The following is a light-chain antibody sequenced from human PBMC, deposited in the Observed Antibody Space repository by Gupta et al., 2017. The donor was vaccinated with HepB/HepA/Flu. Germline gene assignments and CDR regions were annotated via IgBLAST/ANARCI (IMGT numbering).Light chain of an antibody. CDR3: QQYYTTPLT. CDR1: QTILYSSNNKNY. J-gene: IGKJ4*01. V-gene: IGKV4-1*01. Sequence: IVMTQSPDSLAVSLGERATINCKSSQTILYSSNNKNYLAWYQQKPGQPPKLLIHWASTRESGVPDRFSGSGSGTDFTLTIGSLQAEDVAVYYCQQYYTTPLTFGGGTKVGIK. CDR2: WAS.